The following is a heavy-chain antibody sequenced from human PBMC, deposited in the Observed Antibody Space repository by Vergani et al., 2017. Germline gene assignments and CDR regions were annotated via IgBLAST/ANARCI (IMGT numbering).Heavy chain of an antibody. V-gene: IGHV4-61*02. Sequence: QVQLQESGPGLVKPSQTLSLTCTVSGGSISSGSYYWSWIRQPAGKGLEWIGRIYTSGSTNYNPSLKSRVTISVDTSKNQFSLKLSSVTAADTAVYYCAREGRYCSSSSCGVGLGLLDWGQGTLVTVSS. CDR3: AREGRYCSSSSCGVGLGLLD. CDR1: GGSISSGSYY. J-gene: IGHJ4*02. D-gene: IGHD2-2*01. CDR2: IYTSGST.